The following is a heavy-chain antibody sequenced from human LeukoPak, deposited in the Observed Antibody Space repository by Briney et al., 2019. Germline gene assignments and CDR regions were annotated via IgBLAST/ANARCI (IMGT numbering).Heavy chain of an antibody. Sequence: PSETLSLTCTVSGGSIHNYFWNWFRQSPGKGLEWIAHIYSTGSIEYNPSLRSRVTLSVDTSKNQFSLKLSSVTAADTAVYYCAAGTGDPFDYWGQGTLVTVSS. CDR1: GGSIHNYF. J-gene: IGHJ4*02. CDR2: IYSTGSI. V-gene: IGHV4-59*04. D-gene: IGHD7-27*01. CDR3: AAGTGDPFDY.